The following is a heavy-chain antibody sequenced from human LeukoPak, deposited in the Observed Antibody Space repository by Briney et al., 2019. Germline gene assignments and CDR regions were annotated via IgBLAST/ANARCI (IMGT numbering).Heavy chain of an antibody. D-gene: IGHD3-3*01. CDR2: IYYSGST. CDR1: GGSISSYY. J-gene: IGHJ5*02. Sequence: SETLSLTCTVSGGSISSYYWSWIRQPPGKGLEWIGSIYYSGSTYYNPSLKSRVTISVDTSKNQFSLKLSSVTAADTAVYYCARRSISLSDWFDPWGQGTLVTVSS. CDR3: ARRSISLSDWFDP. V-gene: IGHV4-59*05.